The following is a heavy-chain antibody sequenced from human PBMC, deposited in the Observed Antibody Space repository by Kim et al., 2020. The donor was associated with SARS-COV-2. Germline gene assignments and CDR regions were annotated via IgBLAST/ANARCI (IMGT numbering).Heavy chain of an antibody. J-gene: IGHJ4*02. Sequence: ASVKVSCKASGYTFINYVMHWVRQAPGQRLEWMGLISVGNVGTKYSQKFRGRVTITRDTSASTAYMELSSLRSEDTAVYYCARGSGWAFDYWGQGTLVTVAS. CDR2: ISVGNVGT. CDR1: GYTFINYV. V-gene: IGHV1-3*01. CDR3: ARGSGWAFDY. D-gene: IGHD6-19*01.